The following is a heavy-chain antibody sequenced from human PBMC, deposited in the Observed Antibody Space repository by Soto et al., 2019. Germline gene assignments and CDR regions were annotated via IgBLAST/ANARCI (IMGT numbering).Heavy chain of an antibody. V-gene: IGHV4-31*03. J-gene: IGHJ5*02. CDR1: GGSISSGGYY. CDR3: ARDSRQRNWFDP. Sequence: PSETLSLTCTVSGGSISSGGYYWSWIRQHPGKGLEGIGYIYYSGSTYYNPSLKSRVSISVDTSKKQFSLKLSSVTAAETAVYYCARDSRQRNWFDPCGQGPLVTVSS. CDR2: IYYSGST.